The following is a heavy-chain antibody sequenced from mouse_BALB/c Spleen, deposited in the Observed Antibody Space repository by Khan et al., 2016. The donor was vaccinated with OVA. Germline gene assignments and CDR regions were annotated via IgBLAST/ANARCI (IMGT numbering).Heavy chain of an antibody. Sequence: QVQLKQSGPGLVAPSQSLSITCTVSGFSLTSYGVHWVRQPPGKGLEWLGVIWTGGSTNYNSALMSRLSISKDNSKSQVFLKMNSLQTDDTAMYYCARSYVNVASYFDVWGAGTTVTVSS. CDR1: GFSLTSYG. CDR2: IWTGGST. CDR3: ARSYVNVASYFDV. D-gene: IGHD2-1*01. V-gene: IGHV2-9*02. J-gene: IGHJ1*01.